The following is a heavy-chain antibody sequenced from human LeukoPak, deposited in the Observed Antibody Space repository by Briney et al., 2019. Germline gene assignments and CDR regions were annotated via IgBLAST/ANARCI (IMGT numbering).Heavy chain of an antibody. CDR1: GLTFAKTSM. Sequence: PGGSLRLSCAASGLTFAKTSMTWVRQAPGKGLEWIGEVNLQGSTNYNPSLMGRVAISVDMSENHISLQLTSVTAADTAVYYCAREGGPYRPLDYSGQGTLVTVSS. CDR3: AREGGPYRPLDY. CDR2: VNLQGST. V-gene: IGHV4-4*02. J-gene: IGHJ4*02.